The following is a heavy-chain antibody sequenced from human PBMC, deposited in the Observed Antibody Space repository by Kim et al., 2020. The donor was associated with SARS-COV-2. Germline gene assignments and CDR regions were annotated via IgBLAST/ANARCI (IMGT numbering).Heavy chain of an antibody. J-gene: IGHJ4*02. CDR2: IYYSGST. CDR1: GGSISSSSYY. Sequence: SETLSLTCTVSGGSISSSSYYWGWIRQPPGKGLEWIGSIYYSGSTYYNPSLKSRVTISVDTSKNQFSLKLSSVTAADTAVYYCARRSSWYVVDYWGQGTLVTVSS. CDR3: ARRSSWYVVDY. D-gene: IGHD6-13*01. V-gene: IGHV4-39*01.